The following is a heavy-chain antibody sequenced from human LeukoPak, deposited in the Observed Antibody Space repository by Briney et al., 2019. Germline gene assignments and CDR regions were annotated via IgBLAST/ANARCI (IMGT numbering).Heavy chain of an antibody. Sequence: SETLPLTCAVYGGSFSGYYWSWIRQPPGKGLEWIGEINHSGSTNYNPSLKRRVTISVDTSKNHFSLKLSSVTATDTAVYYCARVETEGSSWYGVHYFDYWGQGTQVTVSS. V-gene: IGHV4-34*01. CDR1: GGSFSGYY. CDR3: ARVETEGSSWYGVHYFDY. D-gene: IGHD6-13*01. J-gene: IGHJ4*02. CDR2: INHSGST.